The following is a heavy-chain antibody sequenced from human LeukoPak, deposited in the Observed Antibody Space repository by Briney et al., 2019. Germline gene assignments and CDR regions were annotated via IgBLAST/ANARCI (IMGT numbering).Heavy chain of an antibody. CDR3: AKERGYGYNHIDY. CDR1: GFTVSSNY. J-gene: IGHJ4*02. CDR2: ISGSGGST. Sequence: GGSLRLSCAASGFTVSSNYMSWVRQAPGKGLEWVSTISGSGGSTYYADSVKGRFTISRDKSKNTVYLQMNSLRAEDTAVYYCAKERGYGYNHIDYWGQGTLVTVSS. D-gene: IGHD5-24*01. V-gene: IGHV3-23*01.